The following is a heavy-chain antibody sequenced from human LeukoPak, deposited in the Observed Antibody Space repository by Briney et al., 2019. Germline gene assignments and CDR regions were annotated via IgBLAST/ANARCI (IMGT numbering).Heavy chain of an antibody. CDR2: MNPNSGNT. V-gene: IGHV1-8*03. CDR1: GYTFTSYD. Sequence: ASVKVSCKASGYTFTSYDINWVRQATGQGLEWMEWMNPNSGNTGYAQKFQGRVTITRNTSISTAYMELSSLRSEDTAVYYCARGGLQYQSDWFDPWGQGTLVTVSS. D-gene: IGHD4-11*01. J-gene: IGHJ5*02. CDR3: ARGGLQYQSDWFDP.